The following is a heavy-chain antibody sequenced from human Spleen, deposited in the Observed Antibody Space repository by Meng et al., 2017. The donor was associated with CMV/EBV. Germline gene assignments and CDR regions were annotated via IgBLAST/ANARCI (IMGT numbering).Heavy chain of an antibody. Sequence: GGSLRLSCAASGFTFSNYVMHWVRQAPGKGLEWVAMLSFDGSKKYYADSVQGRFTISRDNSENTLFLQMNSLRAEDRAVYYCARDLGAGTMVRGVSFYGMDVWGQGTTVTVSS. CDR2: LSFDGSKK. V-gene: IGHV3-30*03. D-gene: IGHD3-10*01. J-gene: IGHJ6*02. CDR3: ARDLGAGTMVRGVSFYGMDV. CDR1: GFTFSNYV.